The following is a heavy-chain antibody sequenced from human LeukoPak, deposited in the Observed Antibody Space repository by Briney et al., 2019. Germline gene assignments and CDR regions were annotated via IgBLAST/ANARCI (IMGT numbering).Heavy chain of an antibody. V-gene: IGHV1-18*01. CDR1: GYTFTSYG. J-gene: IGHJ4*02. Sequence: ASVKVSCKASGYTFTSYGISWVRQAPGQGLEWMGWISAYNGNTNYAQKLQGRVTMTTDTSTSTAYMELRSLRSDDTAVYYCARENSITIFGVVTPAFDYWGQGTLVTVSS. CDR3: ARENSITIFGVVTPAFDY. CDR2: ISAYNGNT. D-gene: IGHD3-3*01.